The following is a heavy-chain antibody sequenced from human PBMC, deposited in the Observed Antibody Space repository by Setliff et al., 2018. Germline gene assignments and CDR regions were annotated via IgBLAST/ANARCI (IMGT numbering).Heavy chain of an antibody. D-gene: IGHD3-3*01. J-gene: IGHJ5*02. CDR3: ASDVFDFRTGQGGP. V-gene: IGHV3-7*01. CDR2: INPHGSEK. CDR1: GLSYSNYW. Sequence: GGSLRLSCTASGLSYSNYWVSWVRRAPGKGLEWLASINPHGSEKYYADSVKGRFTISRDNAKNSLSLQMNNLRTEDTAVYYYASDVFDFRTGQGGPWGQGTRVTVSS.